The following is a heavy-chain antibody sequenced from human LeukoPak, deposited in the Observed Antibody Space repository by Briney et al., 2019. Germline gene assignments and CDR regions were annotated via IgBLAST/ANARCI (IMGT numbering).Heavy chain of an antibody. CDR3: ARGPDYDFWSGYYTGTNWFDP. Sequence: ASVTVSFKACGYTFTSYGISWVRQAPGQGLEWMGWISAYNGNTNYAQKLQGRVTMTTDTSTSTAYMELRSLRSDDTAVYYCARGPDYDFWSGYYTGTNWFDPWGQGTLVTVSS. V-gene: IGHV1-18*01. CDR1: GYTFTSYG. D-gene: IGHD3-3*01. J-gene: IGHJ5*02. CDR2: ISAYNGNT.